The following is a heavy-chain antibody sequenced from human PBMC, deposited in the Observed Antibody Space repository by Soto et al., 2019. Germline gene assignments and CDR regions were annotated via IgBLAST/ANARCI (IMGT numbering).Heavy chain of an antibody. CDR3: APVRNFDKLFSL. CDR1: GYTFTSYY. Sequence: SCKASGYTFTSYYMHWVRQAPGQGLEWMGIINQGGSTTYNPSLKSRVTMSLDTSKNQYFLKLNSVTAADTAVYYCAPVRNFDKLFSLWGQGTPVTVSS. CDR2: INQGGST. V-gene: IGHV4-34*08. J-gene: IGHJ4*02. D-gene: IGHD3-9*01.